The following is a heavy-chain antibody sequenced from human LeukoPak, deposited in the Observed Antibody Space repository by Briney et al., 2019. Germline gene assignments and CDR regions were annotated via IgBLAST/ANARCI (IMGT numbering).Heavy chain of an antibody. CDR3: ARTAPSRFPPWDWFDV. CDR2: ISAYNGNT. Sequence: ASVKVSCKASGYTFTSYGISWVRQAPGQGLEWMGWISAYNGNTNYAQKLQGRVTMTTDTSTSTAYMELRSLRSDDTAVYYCARTAPSRFPPWDWFDVWGQGTLVTVSS. CDR1: GYTFTSYG. J-gene: IGHJ5*02. D-gene: IGHD3-3*01. V-gene: IGHV1-18*01.